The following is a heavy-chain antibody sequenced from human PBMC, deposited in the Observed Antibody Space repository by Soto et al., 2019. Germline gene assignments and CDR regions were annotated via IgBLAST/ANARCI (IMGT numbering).Heavy chain of an antibody. CDR2: IYYSGST. CDR3: ARGIEYSSSSGYYYYGMDV. J-gene: IGHJ6*02. CDR1: GGSISSYY. Sequence: PSETLSLTCTVSGGSISSYYWSWIRQHPGKGLECIGYIYYSGSTNYNPSLKSRVTISVDTSKNQFSLKLSSVTAADTAVYYCARGIEYSSSSGYYYYGMDVWGQGTTVTVSS. V-gene: IGHV4-59*01. D-gene: IGHD6-6*01.